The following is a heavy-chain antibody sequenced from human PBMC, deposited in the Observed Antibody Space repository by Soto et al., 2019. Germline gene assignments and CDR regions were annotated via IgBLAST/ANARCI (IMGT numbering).Heavy chain of an antibody. CDR2: IIPNCGTT. D-gene: IGHD2-15*01. CDR1: GGTFSSYA. J-gene: IGHJ3*02. CDR3: ATRYCSGGSCSANDAFDI. V-gene: IGHV1-69*13. Sequence: SVKVSCKASGGTFSSYAISWVRQAPGQGLEWMGGIIPNCGTTNYAQKFQGRVTITADESTSTAYMELSRLRSDDTAVYYCATRYCSGGSCSANDAFDIWGQGTMVTVSS.